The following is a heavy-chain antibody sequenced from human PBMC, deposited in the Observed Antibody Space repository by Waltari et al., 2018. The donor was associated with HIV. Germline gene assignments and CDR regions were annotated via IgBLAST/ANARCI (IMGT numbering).Heavy chain of an antibody. J-gene: IGHJ4*02. CDR2: IDPSGGRT. Sequence: QVQLVQSGAEVKKPGASVKVSCKASGSTFTNFYMHWVRQATGQGLDWMGIIDPSGGRTVYARKFQGRVTMTRDTSTSTLYMELSSLRSEDTAVYYCARGFSGFDYWGQGTLVTVSS. V-gene: IGHV1-46*01. CDR1: GSTFTNFY. CDR3: ARGFSGFDY.